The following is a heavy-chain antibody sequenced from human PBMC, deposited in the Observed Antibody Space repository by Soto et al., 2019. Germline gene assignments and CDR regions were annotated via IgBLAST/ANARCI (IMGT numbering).Heavy chain of an antibody. CDR3: VNGGYLLDFDY. CDR2: ISGTGTTT. V-gene: IGHV3-23*01. D-gene: IGHD3-16*02. CDR1: GFTFSSYA. J-gene: IGHJ4*03. Sequence: GGSLRLSCAASGFTFSSYAMTWVRQAPGKGLEWVSTISGTGTTTYYADSVKGRFTISIDNSKNTRNLQMHSLRTEDTAVYYCVNGGYLLDFDYWGQGTMVTVSS.